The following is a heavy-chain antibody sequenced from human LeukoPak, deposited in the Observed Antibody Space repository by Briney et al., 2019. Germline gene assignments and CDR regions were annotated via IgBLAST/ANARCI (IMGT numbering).Heavy chain of an antibody. J-gene: IGHJ3*02. CDR3: ARLYSSSWYSAFDI. D-gene: IGHD6-13*01. CDR1: GLTFSSYS. CDR2: ISSSSSYI. Sequence: GGSLILSCAASGLTFSSYSMNWVRQAPGKGLEWVSSISSSSSYIYYADSVKGRFTISRDNAKNSLYLQMNSLRAEDTAVYYCARLYSSSWYSAFDIWGQGTMVTVSS. V-gene: IGHV3-21*01.